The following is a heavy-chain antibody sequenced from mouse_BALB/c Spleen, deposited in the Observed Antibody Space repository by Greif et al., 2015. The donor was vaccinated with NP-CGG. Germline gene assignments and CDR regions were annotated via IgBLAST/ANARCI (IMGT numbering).Heavy chain of an antibody. CDR1: GFTFSDYY. Sequence: EVKLMESGGGLVKPGGSLKLSCAASGFTFSDYYMYWVRQTPEKRLEWVATISDGGSYTYYPDSVKGRFTISRDNAKNNLYLQMSSLKSEDTATYYCARGGYFLYFDYWGQGTTLTVSS. CDR3: ARGGYFLYFDY. J-gene: IGHJ2*01. V-gene: IGHV5-4*02. CDR2: ISDGGSYT. D-gene: IGHD2-3*01.